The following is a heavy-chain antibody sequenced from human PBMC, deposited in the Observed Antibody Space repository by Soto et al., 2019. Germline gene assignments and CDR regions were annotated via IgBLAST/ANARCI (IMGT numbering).Heavy chain of an antibody. D-gene: IGHD2-15*01. V-gene: IGHV3-23*01. CDR2: FNGNGGLT. Sequence: EEQLLESGGGLVQPGGSLRLSCAASGFTFSNYAMTWVRQAPGKGLEWVSTFNGNGGLTYYADSVKGRFTISRDNSKNTLYLQMDSLRAEDTAIYYCAKDNSLHWFDPWGQGTLVTVSS. J-gene: IGHJ5*02. CDR3: AKDNSLHWFDP. CDR1: GFTFSNYA.